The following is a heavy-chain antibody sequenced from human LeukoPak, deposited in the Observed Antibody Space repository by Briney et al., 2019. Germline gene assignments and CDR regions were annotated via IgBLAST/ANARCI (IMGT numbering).Heavy chain of an antibody. J-gene: IGHJ5*02. CDR3: AKGDGSGSYYRNWFDP. Sequence: GGSLRLSCAASGFTFSSYGMHWVRQAPGKGLEWVAVILYDGSNKYYADSVKGRFTISRDNSKNTLYLQMNSLRAEDTAVYYCAKGDGSGSYYRNWFDPWGQGTLVTVSS. CDR2: ILYDGSNK. CDR1: GFTFSSYG. V-gene: IGHV3-30*18. D-gene: IGHD3-10*01.